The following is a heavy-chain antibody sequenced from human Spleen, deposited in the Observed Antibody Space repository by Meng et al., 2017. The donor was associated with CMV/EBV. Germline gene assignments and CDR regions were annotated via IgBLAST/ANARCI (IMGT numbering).Heavy chain of an antibody. V-gene: IGHV1-2*02. J-gene: IGHJ5*02. Sequence: ASVKVSCKAPGYTFTGYYMHWVRQAPGQGLEWVGWINCNSGGTNYAQKFQGRVTMTRDTSISTAYMELRRLRSDDTAVYYCARVPHCSAGTCNAEYNWFDPWGQGTLVTVSS. CDR1: GYTFTGYY. CDR3: ARVPHCSAGTCNAEYNWFDP. D-gene: IGHD2-15*01. CDR2: INCNSGGT.